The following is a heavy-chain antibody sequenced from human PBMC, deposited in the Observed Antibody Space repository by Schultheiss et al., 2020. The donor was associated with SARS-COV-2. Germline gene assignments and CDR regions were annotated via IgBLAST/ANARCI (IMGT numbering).Heavy chain of an antibody. CDR3: ALCMVAAAAGIRGGEFDY. V-gene: IGHV3-23*03. Sequence: GESLKISCAASGFTFSSYAMSWVRQAPGKGLEWVSVIYSGGSTYYADSVKGRFTISRDNSKNTLYLQMNSLRAEDTAVYYCALCMVAAAAGIRGGEFDYWGQGTLVTVSS. J-gene: IGHJ4*02. D-gene: IGHD6-13*01. CDR1: GFTFSSYA. CDR2: IYSGGST.